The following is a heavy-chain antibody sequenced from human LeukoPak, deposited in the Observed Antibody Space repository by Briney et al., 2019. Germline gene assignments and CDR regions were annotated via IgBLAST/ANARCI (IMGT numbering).Heavy chain of an antibody. V-gene: IGHV3-48*03. CDR3: AKDPVFSY. Sequence: GGSLRLSCAASGFTFSSYEMNWVRQAPGKGLEWVSYISSSGSTIYYADSVKGRFTISRDNSKNTLYLQLNSLRAEDTAVYYCAKDPVFSYWGQGTLVTVSS. CDR1: GFTFSSYE. J-gene: IGHJ4*02. D-gene: IGHD3-3*01. CDR2: ISSSGSTI.